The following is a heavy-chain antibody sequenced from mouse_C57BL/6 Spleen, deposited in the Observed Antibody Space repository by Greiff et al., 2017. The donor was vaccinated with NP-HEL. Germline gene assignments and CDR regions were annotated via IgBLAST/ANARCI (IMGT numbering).Heavy chain of an antibody. CDR1: GFNIKNTY. V-gene: IGHV14-3*01. CDR3: ASYYYGSKDYAMDY. D-gene: IGHD1-1*01. Sequence: DVKLQESVAELVRPGASVKLSCTASGFNIKNTYMHWVKQRPEQGLEWIGRIDPANGNTKYAPKFQGKATITADTSSNTAYLQLSSLTSEDTAIYYCASYYYGSKDYAMDYWGQGTSVTVSS. CDR2: IDPANGNT. J-gene: IGHJ4*01.